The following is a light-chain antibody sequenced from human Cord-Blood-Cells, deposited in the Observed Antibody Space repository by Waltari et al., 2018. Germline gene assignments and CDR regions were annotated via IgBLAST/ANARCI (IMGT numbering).Light chain of an antibody. Sequence: QSALTQPASVSGSPGQSITISCTGTSSDVGGYNYVSWYQQHPGKAPKLMIYDVSNRPSGVSNRFSGSKSGNTASLTISGLQAEDEAEYYCSSYTSSSTYNYVFGTGTKVTVL. CDR2: DVS. V-gene: IGLV2-14*01. CDR3: SSYTSSSTYNYV. J-gene: IGLJ1*01. CDR1: SSDVGGYNY.